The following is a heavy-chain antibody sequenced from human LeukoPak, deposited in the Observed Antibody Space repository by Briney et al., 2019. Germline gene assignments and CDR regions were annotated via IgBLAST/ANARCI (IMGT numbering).Heavy chain of an antibody. CDR2: IIPIFGTA. V-gene: IGHV1-69*05. J-gene: IGHJ6*03. Sequence: VASVKVSCKASGGTFSSYAISWVRQAPGQGLEWMGRIIPIFGTANYAQKFQGRVTITTDESMSTACMELSSLRSEDTAVYYCARDRDVVVPAAIGYYYYYDMDVWGKGTTVTVSS. D-gene: IGHD2-2*01. CDR1: GGTFSSYA. CDR3: ARDRDVVVPAAIGYYYYYDMDV.